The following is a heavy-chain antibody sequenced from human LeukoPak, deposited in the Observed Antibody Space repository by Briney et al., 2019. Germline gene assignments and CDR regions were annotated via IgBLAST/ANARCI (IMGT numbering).Heavy chain of an antibody. D-gene: IGHD3-3*01. J-gene: IGHJ6*03. CDR1: GGSFSGYY. V-gene: IGHV4-34*01. CDR2: INHSGST. Sequence: PSETLSLTCAVYGGSFSGYYWSWIRQPPGKGLEWIGEINHSGSTNYNPSLKSRVTISVDTSKNQFSLKLSSVTAADTAVYYCARVVSDFWSGYYHYYYYYMDVWGKGTTVTVSS. CDR3: ARVVSDFWSGYYHYYYYYMDV.